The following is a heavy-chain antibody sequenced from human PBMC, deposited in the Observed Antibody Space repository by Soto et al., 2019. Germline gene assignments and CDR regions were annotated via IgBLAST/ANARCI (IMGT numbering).Heavy chain of an antibody. CDR3: ARILVDDFWSGYPFDP. CDR2: ISAYNGNT. J-gene: IGHJ5*02. D-gene: IGHD3-3*01. CDR1: GYTFTSYG. Sequence: ASVKVSCKASGYTFTSYGISWVRQAPGQGLEWMGWISAYNGNTNYAQKLQGRVTMTTDTSTSTAYMELRSLRSDDTAVYYCARILVDDFWSGYPFDPWGQGTLVTVSS. V-gene: IGHV1-18*01.